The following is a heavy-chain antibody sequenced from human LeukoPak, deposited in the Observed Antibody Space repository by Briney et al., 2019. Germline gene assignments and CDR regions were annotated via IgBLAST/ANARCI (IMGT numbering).Heavy chain of an antibody. D-gene: IGHD5-18*01. CDR3: ARRRGYSYGYFDY. Sequence: PSETLSLTCAVYGGSFSGYYWSWIRQPPGKGLEWIGSIYYSGSTYYNPSLKSRVTISVDTSKNQFSLKLSSVTAADTAVYYCARRRGYSYGYFDYWGQGTLVTVS. CDR2: IYYSGST. V-gene: IGHV4-34*01. J-gene: IGHJ4*02. CDR1: GGSFSGYY.